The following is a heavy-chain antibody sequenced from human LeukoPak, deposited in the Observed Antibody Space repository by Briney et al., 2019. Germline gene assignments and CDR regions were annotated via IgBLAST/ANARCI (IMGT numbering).Heavy chain of an antibody. CDR1: GFTFDDYA. CDR2: ISWDSGSI. D-gene: IGHD1-26*01. CDR3: AKCGWELLTTCAFDI. J-gene: IGHJ3*02. V-gene: IGHV3-9*03. Sequence: GGSLRLSCAAPGFTFDDYAMHWVRQAPGKGLEWGSGISWDSGSIVYADSVKGRFTFSRDNAKNSLYLQMNSLRAEDMALYYCAKCGWELLTTCAFDIWGQGTMVTVSS.